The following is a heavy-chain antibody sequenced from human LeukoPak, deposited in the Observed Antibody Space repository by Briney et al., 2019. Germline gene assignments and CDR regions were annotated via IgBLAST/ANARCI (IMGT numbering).Heavy chain of an antibody. CDR1: GCTFTSYY. Sequence: VASVKVSCKASGCTFTSYYMHWVRQAPGQGLEWMGIINPSGGSTSYAQKFQGRVTMTRDTSTSTVYMELSSLRSEDTAVYYCARSVVSKVDLDYWGQGTLVTVSS. CDR3: ARSVVSKVDLDY. V-gene: IGHV1-46*01. J-gene: IGHJ4*02. CDR2: INPSGGST. D-gene: IGHD1-26*01.